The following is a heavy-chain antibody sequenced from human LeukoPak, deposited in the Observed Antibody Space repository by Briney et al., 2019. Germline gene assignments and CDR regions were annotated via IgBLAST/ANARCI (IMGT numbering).Heavy chain of an antibody. V-gene: IGHV4-34*01. Sequence: PSETLSLTCAVYGGSFSGYYWSWIRQPPGKGLEWIGEINHSGSTNYNPSLKSRVTISVDTSKNQFSLKLSSVTAADTAVYYCAREKGSGRNDYYYYGMDVWGQGTTVTVSS. J-gene: IGHJ6*02. CDR3: AREKGSGRNDYYYYGMDV. CDR2: INHSGST. CDR1: GGSFSGYY. D-gene: IGHD6-19*01.